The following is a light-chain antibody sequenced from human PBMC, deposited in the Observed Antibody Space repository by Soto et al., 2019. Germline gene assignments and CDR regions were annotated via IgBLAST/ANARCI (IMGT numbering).Light chain of an antibody. CDR2: AAS. V-gene: IGKV1-39*01. J-gene: IGKJ3*01. Sequence: DIQMTQSPSSLSASVGDRVTITCRASQTIIRYLNWYQQKPGRAPNLLIYAASSLQSGVPSRFSASGSGTEFTHTISSLQPEDFATYYCQQSYSTLFTFGPGTKVEIK. CDR1: QTIIRY. CDR3: QQSYSTLFT.